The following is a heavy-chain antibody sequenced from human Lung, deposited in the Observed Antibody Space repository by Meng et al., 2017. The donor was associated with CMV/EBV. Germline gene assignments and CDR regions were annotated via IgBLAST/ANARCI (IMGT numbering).Heavy chain of an antibody. CDR2: IYINGDT. CDR1: GVSISGFY. J-gene: IGHJ4*02. Sequence: QVHLPESGPGLVKPSGXLSLTCSVSGVSISGFYWSWIRQPAGKGLEWIGRIYINGDTNYNPSLKSRVTISKDTSKNQISLRLTSVTAADTAIYYCATGSGDFDQWGRVTLVTVSS. CDR3: ATGSGDFDQ. V-gene: IGHV4-4*07. D-gene: IGHD1-26*01.